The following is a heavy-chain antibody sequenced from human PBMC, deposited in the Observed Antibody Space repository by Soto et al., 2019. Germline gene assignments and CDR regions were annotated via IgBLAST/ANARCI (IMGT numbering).Heavy chain of an antibody. CDR3: AREVGSTFRFDS. Sequence: QVQLVESGGGVVLPGRSLRLSCAASGFTFSTYAMHWVRQAPGTGLEWVAVVSDNGDKTFYADSLRGRFTISRDNSNNTLSLQMNSLSADDTAIYFCAREVGSTFRFDSCGQGTLVSVSS. D-gene: IGHD1-26*01. V-gene: IGHV3-30*04. CDR2: VSDNGDKT. J-gene: IGHJ4*02. CDR1: GFTFSTYA.